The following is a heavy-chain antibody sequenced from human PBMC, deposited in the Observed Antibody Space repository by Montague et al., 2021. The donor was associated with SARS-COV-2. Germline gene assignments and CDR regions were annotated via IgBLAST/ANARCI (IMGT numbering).Heavy chain of an antibody. CDR3: ARGWAFDS. V-gene: IGHV4-59*08. CDR2: VYYTGDT. Sequence: SETLSLTCTVSGGSTASHYWTWIRQSPGKRPEWIGYVYYTGDTTYNPSLQSRVTLSIDTSENQFSLRLNSVTAADTAVYFCARGWAFDSWGQGSLVTVSS. J-gene: IGHJ3*01. CDR1: GGSTASHY. D-gene: IGHD6-19*01.